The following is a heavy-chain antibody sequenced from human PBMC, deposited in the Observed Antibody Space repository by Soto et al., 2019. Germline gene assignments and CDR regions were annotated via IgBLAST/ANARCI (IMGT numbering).Heavy chain of an antibody. CDR3: AKDGPVVAATGDY. J-gene: IGHJ4*02. Sequence: EVQLVESGGGLIQPGGSLRLSCAASGFTVSTHYMSWVRQAPGKGLEWVSLLYSGGSGGSTYYADSVKGRFTISRDNSKNTLYLQMNSLRAEDTAVYYCAKDGPVVAATGDYWGQGTLVTVSS. CDR1: GFTVSTHY. CDR2: LYSGGSGGST. V-gene: IGHV3-53*01. D-gene: IGHD2-15*01.